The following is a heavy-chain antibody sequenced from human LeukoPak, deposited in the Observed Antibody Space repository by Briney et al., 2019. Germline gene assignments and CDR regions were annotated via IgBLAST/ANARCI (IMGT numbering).Heavy chain of an antibody. J-gene: IGHJ4*02. CDR1: GLTFSSYA. V-gene: IGHV3-64D*06. CDR3: VKDPVPRFVVTAPGAL. CDR2: ISSNGGST. D-gene: IGHD2-21*02. Sequence: GGSLRLSCSASGLTFSSYAMHWVRQAPGKGLEYVSAISSNGGSTYYADSVKGRFTISRDNSKNTLYLQMSSLRAEDTAVYYCVKDPVPRFVVTAPGALWGQGTLVTVSS.